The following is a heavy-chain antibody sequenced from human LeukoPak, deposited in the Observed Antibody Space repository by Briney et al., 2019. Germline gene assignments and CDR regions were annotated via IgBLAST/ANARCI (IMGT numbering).Heavy chain of an antibody. J-gene: IGHJ6*03. V-gene: IGHV4-59*11. Sequence: SETLSLTCTVSGGSISSHYWSWIRQPPGKGLEWIGYIYYSGSTNYNPFLKSRVTISVDTSKNQFSLKLSSVTAADTAVYYCARAGSGYDYYYYYYMDVWGKGTTVTVSS. D-gene: IGHD5-12*01. CDR2: IYYSGST. CDR3: ARAGSGYDYYYYYYMDV. CDR1: GGSISSHY.